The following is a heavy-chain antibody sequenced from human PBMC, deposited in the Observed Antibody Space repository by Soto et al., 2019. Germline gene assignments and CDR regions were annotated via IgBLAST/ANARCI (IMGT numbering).Heavy chain of an antibody. Sequence: PSETLSLTCAVYGGSFSAYCWSWIRQSPEKGLEWIGEINHSGSTNYNPSLKGRVTISVDTSKNQFSLKLSSVTAADTAVYYCARAGGIAAAGHNWFDPWGQGTLVTVSS. D-gene: IGHD6-13*01. CDR3: ARAGGIAAAGHNWFDP. V-gene: IGHV4-34*01. CDR1: GGSFSAYC. CDR2: INHSGST. J-gene: IGHJ5*02.